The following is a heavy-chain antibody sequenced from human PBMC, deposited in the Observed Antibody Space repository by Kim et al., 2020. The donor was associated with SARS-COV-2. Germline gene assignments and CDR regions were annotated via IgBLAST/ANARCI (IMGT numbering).Heavy chain of an antibody. J-gene: IGHJ4*02. Sequence: TSYAQKFQGRVTMTRDTSTSTVYMELSSLRSEDTAVYYCARGGWWEQDLWGQGTLVTVSS. CDR2: T. CDR3: ARGGWWEQDL. V-gene: IGHV1-46*01. D-gene: IGHD1-26*01.